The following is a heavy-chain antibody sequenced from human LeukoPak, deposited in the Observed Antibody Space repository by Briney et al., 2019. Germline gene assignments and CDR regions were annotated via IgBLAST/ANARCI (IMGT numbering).Heavy chain of an antibody. D-gene: IGHD5-12*01. CDR1: GFTFSSYG. CDR3: ARGPSGYHNA. J-gene: IGHJ4*02. Sequence: GGSLRLSCGASGFTFSSYGMHWVRQAPGKGLEWVAFIRYDGSNKYYADSVKGRFTISRDNSKNTLYLQMNSLRAEDTAVYYCARGPSGYHNAGGQGTLVTVSS. CDR2: IRYDGSNK. V-gene: IGHV3-30*02.